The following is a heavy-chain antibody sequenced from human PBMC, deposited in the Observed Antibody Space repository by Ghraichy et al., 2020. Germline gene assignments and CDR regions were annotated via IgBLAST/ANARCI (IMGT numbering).Heavy chain of an antibody. CDR1: GGSISGSSNYY. V-gene: IGHV4-39*01. J-gene: IGHJ4*02. CDR3: ARLYLRVASNFDY. CDR2: IYYRGRT. Sequence: LRLSCTVSGGSISGSSNYYWGWVRQPPGRGLEWIGSIYYRGRTYYNPSLKSRVTVSVDTSKNQFSLNLSSVTAADTAVYYCARLYLRVASNFDYWGQGTLVTVSS. D-gene: IGHD3-3*01.